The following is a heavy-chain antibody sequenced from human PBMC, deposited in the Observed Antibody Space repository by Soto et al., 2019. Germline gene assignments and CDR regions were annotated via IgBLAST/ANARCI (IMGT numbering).Heavy chain of an antibody. CDR3: AHSYCSGGSCYTWSWFDP. CDR1: GFSLSTSGVG. V-gene: IGHV2-5*01. D-gene: IGHD2-15*01. CDR2: IYWNDDK. Sequence: SGPTLVNPTQTLTLTCTFSGFSLSTSGVGVGWIRQPPGKALEWLALIYWNDDKRYSPSLKSRLTITKDTSKNQVVLTMTNMDPVDTATYYCAHSYCSGGSCYTWSWFDPWGQGTLVTVSS. J-gene: IGHJ5*02.